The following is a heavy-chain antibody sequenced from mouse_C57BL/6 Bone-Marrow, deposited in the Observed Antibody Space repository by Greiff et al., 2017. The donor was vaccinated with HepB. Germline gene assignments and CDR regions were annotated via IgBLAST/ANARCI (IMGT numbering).Heavy chain of an antibody. CDR2: IYPGDGDT. Sequence: QVQLQQPGPELVKPGASVKISCKASGYAFSSSWMNWVKQRPGKGLEWIGRIYPGDGDTNYNGKFKGKATLTADKSSSTAYMQLSSLTSEDSAVYFCARRYSVAYWGQGTLVTVSA. J-gene: IGHJ3*01. CDR3: ARRYSVAY. V-gene: IGHV1-82*01. CDR1: GYAFSSSW. D-gene: IGHD2-12*01.